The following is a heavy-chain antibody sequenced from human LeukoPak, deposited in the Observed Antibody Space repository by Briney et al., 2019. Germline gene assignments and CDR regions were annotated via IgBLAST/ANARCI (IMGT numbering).Heavy chain of an antibody. Sequence: GGSLRLSCAASGFTFSSYWMSWVRQAPGKGLEWVANIRQDGSEKYYVDSVKGRFTISRDNTKNSLYLQMNSLRAEDTAVYYCAREGVVVVPAALDDYYYYMDVWGKGTTVTVSS. CDR1: GFTFSSYW. V-gene: IGHV3-7*01. CDR2: IRQDGSEK. CDR3: AREGVVVVPAALDDYYYYMDV. J-gene: IGHJ6*03. D-gene: IGHD2-2*01.